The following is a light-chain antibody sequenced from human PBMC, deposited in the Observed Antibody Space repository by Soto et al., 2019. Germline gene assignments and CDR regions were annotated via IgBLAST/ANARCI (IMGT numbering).Light chain of an antibody. CDR2: GAS. CDR3: QQYNDRPRT. Sequence: DIQLTQSPSSLSASVGDRVTITCRASQTITTYLSWFQQKPGKAPKLLVYGASSLQSGVPSRFSGSGSGTEFTLTISSLQSEDFAVYYCQQYNDRPRTFGQGTKVDIK. V-gene: IGKV1-39*01. CDR1: QTITTY. J-gene: IGKJ1*01.